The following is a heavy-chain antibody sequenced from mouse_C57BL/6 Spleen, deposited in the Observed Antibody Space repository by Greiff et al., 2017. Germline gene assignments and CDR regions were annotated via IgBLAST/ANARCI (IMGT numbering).Heavy chain of an antibody. D-gene: IGHD1-1*01. Sequence: QVQLQQPGAELVKPGASVKLSCKASGYTFTSYWMHWVKQRPGQGLEWIGMIHPNSGSTNYNEKFKSKATLTVDKSSSTAYMQLSSLTSEDSAVYYCARGGLHGRAYYYAMDYWGQGTSVTVSS. V-gene: IGHV1-64*01. CDR3: ARGGLHGRAYYYAMDY. J-gene: IGHJ4*01. CDR1: GYTFTSYW. CDR2: IHPNSGST.